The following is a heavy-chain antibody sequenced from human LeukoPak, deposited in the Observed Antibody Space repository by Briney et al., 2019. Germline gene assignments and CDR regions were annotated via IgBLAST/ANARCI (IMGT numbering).Heavy chain of an antibody. V-gene: IGHV3-73*01. CDR1: GFTFYDSA. D-gene: IGHD3-16*01. Sequence: GGSLRLSCAASGFTFYDSAIHWVRQAHGKGLEWLGRIKSKLFNSETAYVESVKGRFTIYKDDSKNMAFLATNNLKTDDTALYYCFRYEETSGRFGDSWGQGALVTVSS. CDR3: FRYEETSGRFGDS. CDR2: IKSKLFNSET. J-gene: IGHJ4*02.